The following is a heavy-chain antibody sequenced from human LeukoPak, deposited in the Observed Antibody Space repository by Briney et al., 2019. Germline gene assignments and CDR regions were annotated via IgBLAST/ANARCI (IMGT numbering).Heavy chain of an antibody. V-gene: IGHV1-2*02. D-gene: IGHD2-2*01. CDR1: GYTFTGYY. Sequence: ASMKVSCKASGYTFTGYYMHWVRQAPGQGLEWMGWINPNSGGTNYAQKFQGRVTMTRDTSISTAYMELSRLRSDDTAVYYCARMVVYCSSTSCHDYWGQGTLVTVSS. CDR3: ARMVVYCSSTSCHDY. J-gene: IGHJ4*02. CDR2: INPNSGGT.